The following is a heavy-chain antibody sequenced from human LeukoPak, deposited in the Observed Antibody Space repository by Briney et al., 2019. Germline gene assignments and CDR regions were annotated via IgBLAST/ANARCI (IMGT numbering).Heavy chain of an antibody. J-gene: IGHJ4*02. Sequence: GESLKISCKGAGYSFTNYWIGWVRQMPGKGLEWMGIIYPGDSDTRYSPSFQGQVNISVDKSISTAYLQWSSLKASDTAMYYCARRVAVAGYYFDYWGQGTLVTVSS. D-gene: IGHD6-19*01. V-gene: IGHV5-51*01. CDR1: GYSFTNYW. CDR2: IYPGDSDT. CDR3: ARRVAVAGYYFDY.